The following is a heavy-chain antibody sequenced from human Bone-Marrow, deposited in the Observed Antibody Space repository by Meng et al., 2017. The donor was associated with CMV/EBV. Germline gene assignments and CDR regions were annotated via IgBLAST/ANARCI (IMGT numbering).Heavy chain of an antibody. J-gene: IGHJ4*02. D-gene: IGHD1-26*01. Sequence: LALTCAVYGGSFSGYYWSWIRQPPGKGLEWIGEINHSGSTNYNPSLKSRVTISVDTSKNQFSLKLSSVTAADTAVYYCAREVGATDYWGQGTLVTVSS. CDR3: AREVGATDY. V-gene: IGHV4-34*01. CDR2: INHSGST. CDR1: GGSFSGYY.